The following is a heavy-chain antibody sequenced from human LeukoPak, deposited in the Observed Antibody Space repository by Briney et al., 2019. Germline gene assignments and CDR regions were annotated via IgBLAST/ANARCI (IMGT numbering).Heavy chain of an antibody. J-gene: IGHJ4*02. CDR2: ISGGGGNT. V-gene: IGHV3-23*01. CDR1: GFTFSSYA. CDR3: AKGAHIVVVTAFVY. Sequence: GGSLRLSCAASGFTFSSYAMSWVRQAPGKGLEWVSAISGGGGNTYYADSVKGRFTISRDNSKNTLYLQMNSLRAEDTAVYYCAKGAHIVVVTAFVYGGEGTPVTVSS. D-gene: IGHD2-21*02.